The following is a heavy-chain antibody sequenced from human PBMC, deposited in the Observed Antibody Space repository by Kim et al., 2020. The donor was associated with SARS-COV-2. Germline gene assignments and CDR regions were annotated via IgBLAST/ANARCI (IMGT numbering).Heavy chain of an antibody. J-gene: IGHJ4*02. V-gene: IGHV3-23*01. D-gene: IGHD3-22*01. Sequence: DSVKGRFTISRDNSKNTLYLQMNSLRAEDTAVYYCAKGPNFHYYDRSPAYWGQGTLVTVSS. CDR3: AKGPNFHYYDRSPAY.